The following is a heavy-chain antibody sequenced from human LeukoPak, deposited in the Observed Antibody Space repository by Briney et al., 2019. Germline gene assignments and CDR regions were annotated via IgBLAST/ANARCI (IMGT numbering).Heavy chain of an antibody. CDR1: GFTFSSYG. J-gene: IGHJ4*02. CDR2: IWYDGNNK. V-gene: IGHV3-30*02. CDR3: AKDPLQCGSGSYYFDY. Sequence: PGGSPRLSCAASGFTFSSYGMHWVRQAPGKGLEWVAFIWYDGNNKYYADSVKGRFTISRDSSKNTLYLQMNSLRAEDTAVYYCAKDPLQCGSGSYYFDYWGQGTLVTVSS. D-gene: IGHD3-10*01.